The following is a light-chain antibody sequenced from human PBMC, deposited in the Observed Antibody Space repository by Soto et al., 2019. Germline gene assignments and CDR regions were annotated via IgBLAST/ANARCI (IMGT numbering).Light chain of an antibody. CDR3: QQDYNLPPFT. CDR2: DAS. V-gene: IGKV1-33*01. J-gene: IGKJ3*01. Sequence: DIPMTQSQCSLSASVGDRVTITCQARQDIGNFLNWYQQKPGKAPKILIYDASNLESGVPSRFCGSGSGTYCTFTISSLQPADIAPYYCQQDYNLPPFTVGPGTKVDIK. CDR1: QDIGNF.